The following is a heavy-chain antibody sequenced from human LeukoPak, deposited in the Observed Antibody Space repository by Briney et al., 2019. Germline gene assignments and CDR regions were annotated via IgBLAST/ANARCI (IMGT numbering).Heavy chain of an antibody. J-gene: IGHJ4*02. V-gene: IGHV3-23*01. Sequence: GSLRLSCAASGFTFSSYGMTWVRQAPGEGLEWVSAISGSGGSTSYADSVKGRFTISRDNSKNTLYLQMNSLWANDTAVYYCVRGLVAPDYWGQGTLVTVSS. D-gene: IGHD2-2*01. CDR2: ISGSGGST. CDR1: GFTFSSYG. CDR3: VRGLVAPDY.